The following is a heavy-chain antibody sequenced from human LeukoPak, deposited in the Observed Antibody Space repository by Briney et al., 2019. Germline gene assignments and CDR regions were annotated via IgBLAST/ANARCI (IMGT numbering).Heavy chain of an antibody. CDR3: ARASSDYSSGWYPFDY. Sequence: SQTLSLTCTVSGGSISIGSYYWTWFRQPAGRGLEWIGRIYTSGSTNYNPSLKSRVTISVDTSKNQFSLKLSSMTAADTAVYYCARASSDYSSGWYPFDYWGQGTLVTVSS. V-gene: IGHV4-61*02. J-gene: IGHJ4*02. CDR1: GGSISIGSYY. CDR2: IYTSGST. D-gene: IGHD6-13*01.